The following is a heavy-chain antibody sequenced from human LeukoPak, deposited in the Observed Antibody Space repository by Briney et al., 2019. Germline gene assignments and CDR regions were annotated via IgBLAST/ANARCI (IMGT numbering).Heavy chain of an antibody. CDR2: ISGSGGST. V-gene: IGHV3-23*01. CDR3: AKVSMFGYQLLYYFDY. CDR1: GFSFSMYS. D-gene: IGHD2-2*01. Sequence: GGSLRLSCAASGFSFSMYSMSWVRQAPGKGLEWVSAISGSGGSTYYADSVKGRFTISRDNSKNTLYLQMNSLRAEDTAVYYCAKVSMFGYQLLYYFDYWGQGTLVTVSS. J-gene: IGHJ4*02.